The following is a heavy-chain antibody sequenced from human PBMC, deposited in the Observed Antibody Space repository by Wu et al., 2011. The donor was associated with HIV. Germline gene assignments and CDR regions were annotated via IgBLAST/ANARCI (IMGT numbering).Heavy chain of an antibody. CDR2: IIPNSGTT. CDR3: ARSGEAAEYYYYYMNV. D-gene: IGHD2-15*01. CDR1: GDSLTKYA. Sequence: QVHLVQSGAEVKTPGSSVKVSCKASGDSLTKYAFSWVRQAPGQGLEWMGGIIPNSGTTNYARKFQGRVTVSADRSTTTVHMELRSLRSEDTAVYYCARSGEAAEYYYYYMNVWAQDRRSPSP. V-gene: IGHV1-69*14. J-gene: IGHJ6*03.